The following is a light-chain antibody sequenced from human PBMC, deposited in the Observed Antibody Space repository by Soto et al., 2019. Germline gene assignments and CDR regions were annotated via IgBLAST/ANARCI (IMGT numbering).Light chain of an antibody. CDR1: QSVSSY. V-gene: IGKV3-11*01. CDR2: DAP. J-gene: IGKJ4*01. CDR3: HQRSHWPPLT. Sequence: EIVLTQSPATLSLSPGERATLSCRASQSVSSYLAWYQQKPGQAPRLLIYDAPNRATGIPARFSGSGSGTDFTLTISSLEPEEFAVYYCHQRSHWPPLTFGGGTKVEIK.